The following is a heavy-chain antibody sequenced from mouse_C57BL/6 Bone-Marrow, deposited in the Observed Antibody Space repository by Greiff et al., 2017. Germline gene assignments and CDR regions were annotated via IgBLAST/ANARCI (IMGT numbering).Heavy chain of an antibody. D-gene: IGHD6-1*01. J-gene: IGHJ3*01. Sequence: QVQLKESGPELVKPGASVKLSCKASGFNIKSYDINWVKQRPGQGLEWIGWIYPRDGSNKYNEKFKGKATLTVDTSSSTAYMELHSLTSEDSAVYFCASSTLIAYWGQGTLVTVSA. CDR1: GFNIKSYD. CDR3: ASSTLIAY. V-gene: IGHV1-85*01. CDR2: IYPRDGSN.